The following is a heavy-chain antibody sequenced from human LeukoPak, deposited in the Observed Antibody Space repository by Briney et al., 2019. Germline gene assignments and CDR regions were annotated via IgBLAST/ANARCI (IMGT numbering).Heavy chain of an antibody. CDR1: GFTFSSSG. CDR2: IRFDGNSK. V-gene: IGHV3-30*02. CDR3: AKDPYSYGNYFEY. J-gene: IGHJ4*02. Sequence: GGSLGLSCAASGFTFSSSGMHWVRQAPGKGLEWVSFIRFDGNSKYYADSVKGRFTISRDNSKNTLYLQMNSLRAEDTAMYYCAKDPYSYGNYFEYWGQGTLVTVSS. D-gene: IGHD5-18*01.